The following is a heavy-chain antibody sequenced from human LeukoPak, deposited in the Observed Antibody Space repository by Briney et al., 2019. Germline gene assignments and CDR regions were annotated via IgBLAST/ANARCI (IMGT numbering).Heavy chain of an antibody. V-gene: IGHV5-51*01. J-gene: IGHJ4*02. D-gene: IGHD3-16*01. CDR2: IYPGDSHT. CDR3: ARAASGEALDY. Sequence: GESLQISCKGSGYSFTNYWIGWVRQMPGKGLEWMGIIYPGDSHTRYSPSFQGQVTISADKSISTAYLQWSSLKASDTAMYYCARAASGEALDYWGQGTLVTVSS. CDR1: GYSFTNYW.